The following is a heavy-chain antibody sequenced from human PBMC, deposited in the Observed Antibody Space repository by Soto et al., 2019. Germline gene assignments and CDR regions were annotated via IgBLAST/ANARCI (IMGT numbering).Heavy chain of an antibody. J-gene: IGHJ6*02. CDR3: ARYNEASSSSSRGNYYYGMDV. CDR1: GGAFSSYA. D-gene: IGHD6-6*01. V-gene: IGHV1-69*13. Sequence: SVKVSCKASGGAFSSYAISWVRQAPGQGLEWMGGIIPIFGTANYAQKFQGRVTITADESTSTAYMELSSLRSEDTAVYYCARYNEASSSSSRGNYYYGMDVWGQGTTVTVS. CDR2: IIPIFGTA.